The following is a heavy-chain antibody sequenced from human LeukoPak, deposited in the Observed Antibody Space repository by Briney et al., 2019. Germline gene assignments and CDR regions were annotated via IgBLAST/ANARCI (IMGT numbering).Heavy chain of an antibody. CDR3: AANHPFDP. V-gene: IGHV3-66*01. CDR1: GFTISNNY. J-gene: IGHJ5*02. Sequence: PGGSLRLSCAVSGFTISNNYMSWLRQAPGQGLECVSVIYTGGTTYYADSVKGRFTISRDSSKNTLFLQMNSRRAEDSAVYYCAANHPFDPWGQGTLVTVSS. CDR2: IYTGGTT. D-gene: IGHD1-14*01.